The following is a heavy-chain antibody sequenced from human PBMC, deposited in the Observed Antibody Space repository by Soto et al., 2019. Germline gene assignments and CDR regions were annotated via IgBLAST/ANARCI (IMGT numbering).Heavy chain of an antibody. CDR2: ISAYNGNT. V-gene: IGHV1-18*01. J-gene: IGHJ4*02. Sequence: ASVKNSCKASGYTFTSYGISWVRQAPGQGLEWMGWISAYNGNTNYAQKLQGRVTMTTDTSTSTAYMELRSLRSDDTAVYYCARVPKFDWLPYYFDYWGQGTLVTVS. D-gene: IGHD3-9*01. CDR1: GYTFTSYG. CDR3: ARVPKFDWLPYYFDY.